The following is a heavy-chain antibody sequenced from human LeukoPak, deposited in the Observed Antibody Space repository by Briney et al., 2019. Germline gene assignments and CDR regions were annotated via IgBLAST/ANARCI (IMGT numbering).Heavy chain of an antibody. D-gene: IGHD4-11*01. Sequence: GGSLRLSCAASGFTFSSYSMSWVRQAPGKGLEWVSSISTSSSYINYADSVKGRFIISRDNAKNSLYLQMNSLRAEDTAVYYCARDGSVYSNFHDYWGQGTLVTVSS. V-gene: IGHV3-21*01. J-gene: IGHJ4*02. CDR2: ISTSSSYI. CDR3: ARDGSVYSNFHDY. CDR1: GFTFSSYS.